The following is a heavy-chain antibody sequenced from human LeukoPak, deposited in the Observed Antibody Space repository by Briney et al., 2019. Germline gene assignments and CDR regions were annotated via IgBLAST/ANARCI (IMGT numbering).Heavy chain of an antibody. J-gene: IGHJ3*02. CDR1: GGSFSGYY. CDR2: IYYSGST. Sequence: SETLSLTCAVYGGSFSGYYWSWIRQPPGKGLEWIGYIYYSGSTNYNPSLKSRVTISVDTSKNQFSLKLSSVTAADTAVYYCARGTNWGRGAFDIWGQGTMVTVSS. CDR3: ARGTNWGRGAFDI. D-gene: IGHD7-27*01. V-gene: IGHV4-59*01.